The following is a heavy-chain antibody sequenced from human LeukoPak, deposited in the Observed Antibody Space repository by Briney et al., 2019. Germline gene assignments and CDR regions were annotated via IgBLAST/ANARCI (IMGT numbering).Heavy chain of an antibody. CDR2: IYYSGST. CDR1: GGSISSGGHY. Sequence: SETLSLTCTVSGGSISSGGHYWSWIRQHPGKGLEWIGYIYYSGSTYYNPSLKSRVTISVDTSKNQFSLKLSSVTAADTAVYYCARAMSPHSSSFYFDLWGRGTLVTVSS. CDR3: ARAMSPHSSSFYFDL. V-gene: IGHV4-31*03. J-gene: IGHJ2*01. D-gene: IGHD6-13*01.